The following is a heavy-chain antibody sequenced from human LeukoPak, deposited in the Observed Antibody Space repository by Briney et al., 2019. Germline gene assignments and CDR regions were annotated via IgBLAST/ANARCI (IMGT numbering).Heavy chain of an antibody. CDR1: TDSIRSYY. J-gene: IGHJ1*01. Sequence: SETLSLTCTVSTDSIRSYYWSWVRQSPGTGLEWIGYIYYTGPTNYNPSLKNRVTMTVDTSKNQFSLKMTSVTAADTAVYYCASIVVLTGMGWYFPYWGQGTLVSVSS. CDR3: ASIVVLTGMGWYFPY. D-gene: IGHD3-9*01. CDR2: IYYTGPT. V-gene: IGHV4-59*01.